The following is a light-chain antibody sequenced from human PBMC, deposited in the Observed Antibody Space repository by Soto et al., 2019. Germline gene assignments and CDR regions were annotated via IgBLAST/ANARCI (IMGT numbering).Light chain of an antibody. J-gene: IGKJ4*01. V-gene: IGKV3-15*01. CDR2: GAS. CDR1: QSGSSN. CDR3: QQYNNWLST. Sequence: EIVMTQSPATLSVSPGERATLSCRASQSGSSNLAWYQQKPGQAPRLLIYGASSRATGIPATFSGSGSGTAFTLTISSLQSEDFAVYYCQQYNNWLSTFGGGTKVEIK.